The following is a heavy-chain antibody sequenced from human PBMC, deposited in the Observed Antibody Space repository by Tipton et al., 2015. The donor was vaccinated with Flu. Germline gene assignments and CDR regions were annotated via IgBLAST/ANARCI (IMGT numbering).Heavy chain of an antibody. CDR3: ARDLTGDYDFWSGHGGFDP. J-gene: IGHJ5*02. Sequence: TLSLTCAVSGSSFSNNHYWGWIRQSPGKGLEWIGSIYHSGTTYYNPSLKSRVIISVDTSKNHFSLRLTSVTAADTAVYYCARDLTGDYDFWSGHGGFDPWGQGTLVTVSS. D-gene: IGHD3-3*01. CDR1: GSSFSNNHY. V-gene: IGHV4-38-2*02. CDR2: IYHSGTT.